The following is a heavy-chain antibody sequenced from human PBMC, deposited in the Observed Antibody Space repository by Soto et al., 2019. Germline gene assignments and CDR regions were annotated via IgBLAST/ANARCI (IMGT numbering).Heavy chain of an antibody. D-gene: IGHD3-22*01. Sequence: GASVKVSCKASGYTFTSYAMHWVRQAPGQRLEWMGWINAGNGNTKYSQKFQGRVTITRDTAASTAYMELSSLRSEDTAVYYCARAYYDSSGYKYDYWGQGRLVTVS. V-gene: IGHV1-3*01. J-gene: IGHJ4*02. CDR3: ARAYYDSSGYKYDY. CDR1: GYTFTSYA. CDR2: INAGNGNT.